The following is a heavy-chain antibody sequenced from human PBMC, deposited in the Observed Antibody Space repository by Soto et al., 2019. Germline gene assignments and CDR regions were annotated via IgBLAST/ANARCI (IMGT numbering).Heavy chain of an antibody. CDR2: LKPSSGEA. CDR3: VRDNWSSNFDYFGMYV. CDR1: GYNFKSFD. J-gene: IGHJ6*02. D-gene: IGHD3-3*01. V-gene: IGHV1-8*02. Sequence: QVQLVQSGAEVKKPGASVKVSCKASGYNFKSFDINWVRQASGQGLEWMGWLKPSSGEAGYAEKFQGRLTMTRDTYTNTGSMELRRLTSEDTAVYYCVRDNWSSNFDYFGMYVWGHGTTVIVS.